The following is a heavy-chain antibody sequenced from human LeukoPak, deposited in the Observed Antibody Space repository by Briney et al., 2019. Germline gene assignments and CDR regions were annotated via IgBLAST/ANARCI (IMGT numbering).Heavy chain of an antibody. V-gene: IGHV3-53*01. D-gene: IGHD2-2*01. CDR3: AKFQLVKIYYYYMDV. CDR2: IYGGGST. CDR1: GFAVSSNY. J-gene: IGHJ6*03. Sequence: GGSLRLSCAASGFAVSSNYMSWVRQTPGKGLEWVSVIYGGGSTFYADSVKGRFTISRDNSKNTLYLQMNSLRAEDTAVYYCAKFQLVKIYYYYMDVWGKGTTVTVSS.